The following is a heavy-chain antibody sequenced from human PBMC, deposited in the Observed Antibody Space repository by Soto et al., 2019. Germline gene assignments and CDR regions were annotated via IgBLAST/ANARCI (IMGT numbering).Heavy chain of an antibody. J-gene: IGHJ6*02. CDR2: MNAKSGDT. V-gene: IGHV1-8*01. CDR1: GYAFSDFD. D-gene: IGHD3-16*01. Sequence: ASVKVSCKASGYAFSDFDINWLRQAAGQGPEWMGWMNAKSGDTFSAQRLQGKFNMTWDTSLSTAYMEVGSLTSDDAAIYYCARGNPLNYAGFDVWGQGTTVTVSS. CDR3: ARGNPLNYAGFDV.